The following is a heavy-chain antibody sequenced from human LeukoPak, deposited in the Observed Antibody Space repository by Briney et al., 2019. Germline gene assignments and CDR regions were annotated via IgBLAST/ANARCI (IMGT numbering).Heavy chain of an antibody. Sequence: GESLRLSCAASGFTFDDYAMHWVRQAPGKGLEWVSGISWNSGSIGYADSVKGRFTISRDNAKNSLYLQMNSLRAEDTALYYCAKDAGDKPFEYFQHWGQGTLVTVSS. D-gene: IGHD3-16*01. CDR2: ISWNSGSI. CDR1: GFTFDDYA. V-gene: IGHV3-9*01. J-gene: IGHJ1*01. CDR3: AKDAGDKPFEYFQH.